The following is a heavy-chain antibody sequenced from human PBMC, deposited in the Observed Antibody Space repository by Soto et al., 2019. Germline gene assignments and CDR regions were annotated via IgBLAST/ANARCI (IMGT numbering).Heavy chain of an antibody. CDR3: ARHYGRSSFPFDY. D-gene: IGHD6-6*01. J-gene: IGHJ4*02. V-gene: IGHV4-39*01. CDR2: IYYTGTT. Sequence: PSETLSLTCTVSGGSIASTSYYWGWIRQPPGKGLEWIESIYYTGTTYYNPSLKSRVTTSVDTSKNQVSLNLNSVTAADTAVYFCARHYGRSSFPFDYWGRRTLVTVSS. CDR1: GGSIASTSYY.